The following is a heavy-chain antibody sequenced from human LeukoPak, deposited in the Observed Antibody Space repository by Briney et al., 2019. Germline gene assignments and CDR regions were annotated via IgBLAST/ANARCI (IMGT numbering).Heavy chain of an antibody. CDR1: GGSISSGGYS. CDR2: IYHSGST. J-gene: IGHJ4*02. D-gene: IGHD3-10*01. V-gene: IGHV4-30-2*01. CDR3: ARGGGRFGEFTAFDY. Sequence: PPETLSLTCAVSGGSISSGGYSWSWIRQPPGQGLEWIGYIYHSGSTYHNPSLKSRVTISVDRSKNQFSLKLSSVTAADTAVYYCARGGGRFGEFTAFDYWGQGTLVTVSS.